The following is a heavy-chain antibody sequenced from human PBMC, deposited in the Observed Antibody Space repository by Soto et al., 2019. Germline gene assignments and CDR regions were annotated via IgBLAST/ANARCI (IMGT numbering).Heavy chain of an antibody. D-gene: IGHD3-3*01. V-gene: IGHV3-7*01. CDR2: IKQDGSEK. CDR3: ARDLATIFGVVTDLDAFDI. J-gene: IGHJ3*02. Sequence: EVQLVESGGGLVQPGGSLRLSCAASGFTFSSYWMSWVRQAPGKGLEWVANIKQDGSEKYYVDSVKGRFTISRDNAKNSLYLKMNSLRAEDTAVYYCARDLATIFGVVTDLDAFDIWGQGTMVTVSS. CDR1: GFTFSSYW.